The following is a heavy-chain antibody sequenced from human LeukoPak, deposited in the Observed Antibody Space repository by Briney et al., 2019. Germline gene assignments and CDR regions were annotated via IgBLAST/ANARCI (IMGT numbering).Heavy chain of an antibody. V-gene: IGHV4-59*01. CDR3: AREARYSGYGLFDY. D-gene: IGHD5-12*01. CDR2: IYYSGST. CDR1: GGSTSSYY. Sequence: KPSETLSLTCTVSGGSTSSYYWSWIRQPPGKGLEWIGYIYYSGSTNYNPSLKSRVTISVDTSKNQFSLKLSSVTAADTAVYYCAREARYSGYGLFDYWGQGTLVTVSS. J-gene: IGHJ4*02.